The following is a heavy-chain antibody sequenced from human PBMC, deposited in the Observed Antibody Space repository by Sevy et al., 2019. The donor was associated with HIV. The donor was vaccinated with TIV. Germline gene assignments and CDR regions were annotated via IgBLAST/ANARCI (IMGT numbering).Heavy chain of an antibody. D-gene: IGHD4-17*01. CDR3: ARAGRDYGFLFSY. V-gene: IGHV3-48*02. CDR2: ISGSSSTI. J-gene: IGHJ4*02. CDR1: GFTFSTYA. Sequence: HGGSLRLSCAASGFTFSTYAMNWVRQAPGEGLEWVSYISGSSSTIYYADSVKGRFTISRDNARNSLYLQMNSLRDEDTAVYYCARAGRDYGFLFSYWGQGTLVTVSS.